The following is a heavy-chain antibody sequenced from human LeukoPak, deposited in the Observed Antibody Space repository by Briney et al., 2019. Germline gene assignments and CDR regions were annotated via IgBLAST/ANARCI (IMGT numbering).Heavy chain of an antibody. D-gene: IGHD6-6*01. CDR3: ATTKYSSPSYYIDY. Sequence: PSQTLSLTCTVSGVSMSSGGFYWSWLRQLPGKGLEWIGYIYYTGTTYYNPSLKSRVTISVDTSKNQFSLKLSSVTAADTAVYYCATTKYSSPSYYIDYWGQGTLVTVSS. CDR1: GVSMSSGGFY. CDR2: IYYTGTT. J-gene: IGHJ4*02. V-gene: IGHV4-31*03.